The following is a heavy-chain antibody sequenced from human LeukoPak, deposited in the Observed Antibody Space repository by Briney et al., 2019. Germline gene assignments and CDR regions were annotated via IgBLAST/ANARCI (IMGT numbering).Heavy chain of an antibody. CDR1: GGSFSGYY. D-gene: IGHD2-15*01. V-gene: IGHV4-34*01. CDR2: INHSGST. CDR3: ARDVVVAARGRLYYYYYGMDV. J-gene: IGHJ6*02. Sequence: SETLSLTCAVYGGSFSGYYWSWIRQPPGKGLEWIGEINHSGSTNYNPSLKSRVTISVDTSKNQFSLKLSSVTAADTAVYYCARDVVVAARGRLYYYYYGMDVWGQGTTVTVSS.